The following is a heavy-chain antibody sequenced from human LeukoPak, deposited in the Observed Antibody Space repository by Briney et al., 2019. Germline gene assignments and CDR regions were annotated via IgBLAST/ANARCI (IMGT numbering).Heavy chain of an antibody. D-gene: IGHD3-16*01. V-gene: IGHV1-2*02. CDR3: ARETSQKGAHYMDV. Sequence: ASVKVSCKASGYIFTGYYIHWVRQAPGQGLEWMGWINPNSGDTKYAQKFQGRDTMTRDTSNNTVYMDLTRLRYDDTAVYYCARETSQKGAHYMDVWGKGTTVTISS. J-gene: IGHJ6*03. CDR1: GYIFTGYY. CDR2: INPNSGDT.